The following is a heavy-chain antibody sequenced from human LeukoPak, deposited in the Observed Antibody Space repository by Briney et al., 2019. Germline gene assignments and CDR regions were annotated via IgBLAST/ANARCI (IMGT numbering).Heavy chain of an antibody. J-gene: IGHJ3*02. Sequence: SETLSLTCTVSGGSISITSYYWGWIRQPPGKGLEWLGSMYSSGSTYYNPSLKSRVTISVDTSKNQFSLKLSSVTAADTAVYYCTGGPPDCSSTSCYAFDAFDIWGQGTMVTVSS. V-gene: IGHV4-39*07. D-gene: IGHD2-2*01. CDR1: GGSISITSYY. CDR3: TGGPPDCSSTSCYAFDAFDI. CDR2: MYSSGST.